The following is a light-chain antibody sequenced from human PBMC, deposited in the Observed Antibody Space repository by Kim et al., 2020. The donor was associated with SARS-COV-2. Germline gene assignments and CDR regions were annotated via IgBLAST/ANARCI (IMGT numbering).Light chain of an antibody. Sequence: EMVMTQSPATLSVSPGERATLSCGASQSISNNLAWYQQKPGQAPRLLIYGASTRAPAVPARFSGSGSGTDFTLTISDLQSEDFAVYYCQKYSNWPFTFGQGTKLEI. CDR3: QKYSNWPFT. CDR2: GAS. V-gene: IGKV3-15*01. J-gene: IGKJ2*01. CDR1: QSISNN.